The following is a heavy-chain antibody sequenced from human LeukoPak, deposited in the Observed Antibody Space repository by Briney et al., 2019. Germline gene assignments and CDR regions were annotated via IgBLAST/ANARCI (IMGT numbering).Heavy chain of an antibody. Sequence: PSETLSLTCTVSGGSISSYYWSWIRQPPGRGLEWIGTIHYSGTTYYNPSLKSRVSISVETSKNHFSLKVTSVTAADTAVYFCARDRVNCSGGSCSRGFDYWGQGTLVTVSS. D-gene: IGHD2-15*01. CDR3: ARDRVNCSGGSCSRGFDY. CDR1: GGSISSYY. J-gene: IGHJ4*02. V-gene: IGHV4-39*02. CDR2: IHYSGTT.